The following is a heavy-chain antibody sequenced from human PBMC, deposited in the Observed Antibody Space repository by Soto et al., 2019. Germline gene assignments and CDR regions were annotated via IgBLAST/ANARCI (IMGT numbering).Heavy chain of an antibody. J-gene: IGHJ4*02. CDR3: ARDYYDSSGYLVY. CDR1: GFTFSSYA. V-gene: IGHV3-30-3*01. CDR2: ISYDGSNK. D-gene: IGHD3-22*01. Sequence: ESGGGVVQPGRSLRLSCAASGFTFSSYAMHWVRQAPGKGLEWVAVISYDGSNKYYADSVKGRFTISRDNSKNTLYLQMNSLRAEDTAVYYCARDYYDSSGYLVYWGQGTLVTVSS.